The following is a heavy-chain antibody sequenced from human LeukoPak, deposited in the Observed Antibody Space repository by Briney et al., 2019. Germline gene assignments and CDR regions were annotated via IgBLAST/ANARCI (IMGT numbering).Heavy chain of an antibody. CDR2: IKEDGSEK. J-gene: IGHJ4*02. D-gene: IGHD3-16*01. CDR1: GFIFSSHW. Sequence: GGSLRLSCTVSGFIFSSHWMHWVRQAPGRGLEWVANIKEDGSEKYYVDSVRGRFIISRDNAKNSLYLQMNSLRGEDTAVYYCARGSSFGAYWGQGTLVTVSS. CDR3: ARGSSFGAY. V-gene: IGHV3-7*03.